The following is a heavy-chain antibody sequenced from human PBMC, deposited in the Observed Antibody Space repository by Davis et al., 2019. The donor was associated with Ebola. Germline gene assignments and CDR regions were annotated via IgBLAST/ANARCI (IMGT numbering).Heavy chain of an antibody. D-gene: IGHD6-19*01. V-gene: IGHV1-3*01. CDR2: VHGGNGNT. Sequence: AASVTVSCQASVFILTHYAIHLVRQAPGHRLEWLGWVHGGNGNTNYSQRFQGRVTITTDTSTSTVYLDLTNLRSDDTAVFYCARASFGYNSGWYADYWGPGSLVTVSS. CDR1: VFILTHYA. J-gene: IGHJ4*02. CDR3: ARASFGYNSGWYADY.